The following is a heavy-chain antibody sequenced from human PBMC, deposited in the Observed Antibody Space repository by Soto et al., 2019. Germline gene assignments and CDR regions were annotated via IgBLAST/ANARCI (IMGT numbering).Heavy chain of an antibody. J-gene: IGHJ5*02. V-gene: IGHV4-34*10. CDR1: GGSFSGYY. Sequence: SETLSLTCAVYGGSFSGYYWSWIRQPPGKGLEWIGRIYASGTTNYNPSLKSRVMMSVDTSKKQFSLKLRSVTAADTAVYYCVRDGTKTLRDWFDPWGQGISVTVSS. D-gene: IGHD1-1*01. CDR3: VRDGTKTLRDWFDP. CDR2: IYASGTT.